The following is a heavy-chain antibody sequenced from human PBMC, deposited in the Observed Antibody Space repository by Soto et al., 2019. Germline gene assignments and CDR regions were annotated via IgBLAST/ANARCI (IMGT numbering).Heavy chain of an antibody. Sequence: GGSLRLSCAASGFTFSSYGMHWVRQAPGKGLEWVAVISYDGSNKYYADSVKGRLTISKDNSKKTLYLQMNSLRAEDTAVYYCAKDITVAGSRWGYYYYYGLDVWGQGTTVTVSS. V-gene: IGHV3-30*18. D-gene: IGHD6-19*01. CDR3: AKDITVAGSRWGYYYYYGLDV. CDR1: GFTFSSYG. CDR2: ISYDGSNK. J-gene: IGHJ6*02.